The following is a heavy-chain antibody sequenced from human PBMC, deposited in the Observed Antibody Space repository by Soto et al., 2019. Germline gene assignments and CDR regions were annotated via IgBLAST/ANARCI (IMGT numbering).Heavy chain of an antibody. J-gene: IGHJ6*02. Sequence: PSETLSLTCTVSGGSISSCGYYWSWIRQHPGKGLEWIGYIYYSGSTYYNPSLKSRVTISVDTSKNQFSLKLSSVTAADTAVYYCARNPGITMVRGVIDFYYYYGMDVWGQGTTVTVAS. D-gene: IGHD3-10*01. CDR1: GGSISSCGYY. V-gene: IGHV4-31*03. CDR2: IYYSGST. CDR3: ARNPGITMVRGVIDFYYYYGMDV.